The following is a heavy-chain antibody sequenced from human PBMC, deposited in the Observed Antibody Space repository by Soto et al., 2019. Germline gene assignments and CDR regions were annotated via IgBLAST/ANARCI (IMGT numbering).Heavy chain of an antibody. CDR1: GCSFNNVW. D-gene: IGHD3-3*01. CDR2: IKSKADGETR. Sequence: EVQLVESGGGLVKPGGSLGLSCGASGCSFNNVWMHWVRQAPGRGLEWVGRIKSKADGETRDYSEPVKGRFAVSRDDSKNTVYLQMKGLKTDYTAVYYGTAYYDLVSGHIPLWGQGTLVTVSS. CDR3: TAYYDLVSGHIPL. V-gene: IGHV3-15*07. J-gene: IGHJ4*02.